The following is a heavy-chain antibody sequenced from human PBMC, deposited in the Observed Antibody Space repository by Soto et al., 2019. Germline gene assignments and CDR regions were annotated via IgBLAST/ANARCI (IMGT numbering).Heavy chain of an antibody. V-gene: IGHV1-46*01. CDR1: GYFFTTYY. CDR2: INPSGGGT. Sequence: QVQLVQSGAEVKKPGASVKVSCKASGYFFTTYYMHWVRQAPGQGLGWMGMINPSGGGTSYAQNFQGRVTMTRDTSTSTVYMELSSLRSDDTAVYYCARDSDTNREDTVDYWGQGTLVTVSS. D-gene: IGHD1-26*01. CDR3: ARDSDTNREDTVDY. J-gene: IGHJ4*02.